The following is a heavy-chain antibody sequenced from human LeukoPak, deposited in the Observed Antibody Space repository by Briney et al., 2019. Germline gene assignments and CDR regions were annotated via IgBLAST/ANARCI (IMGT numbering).Heavy chain of an antibody. D-gene: IGHD3-9*01. V-gene: IGHV4-39*07. CDR2: IYYSGST. CDR3: ARNYDILTGYYNGPQGYFDL. CDR1: GGSISSSSYY. J-gene: IGHJ2*01. Sequence: SETLSLTCTVSGGSISSSSYYWGWIRQPPGKGLEWIGSIYYSGSTYYNPSLKSRVTISVDTSKNQFSLKLSSVTAADTAVYYCARNYDILTGYYNGPQGYFDLWGRGTLVTVSS.